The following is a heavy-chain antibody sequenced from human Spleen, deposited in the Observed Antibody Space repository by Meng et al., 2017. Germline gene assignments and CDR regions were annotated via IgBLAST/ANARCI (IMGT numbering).Heavy chain of an antibody. CDR3: ARAPAQVWGIVGATSFDY. CDR2: IDSDGST. CDR1: GFTFSSNW. D-gene: IGHD1-26*01. J-gene: IGHJ4*02. V-gene: IGHV3-74*01. Sequence: EVQLVESGGGLVQPGGSLRLSCAASGFTFSSNWMHWVRQAPGKGLVWVSRIDSDGSTRYADSVKGRFTISRDNAKNTVYLQMNSLRAEDTAVYYCARAPAQVWGIVGATSFDYWGQGTLVTVSS.